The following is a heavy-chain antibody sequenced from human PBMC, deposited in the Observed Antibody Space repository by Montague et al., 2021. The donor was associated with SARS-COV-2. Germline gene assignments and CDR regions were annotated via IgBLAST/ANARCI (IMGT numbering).Heavy chain of an antibody. V-gene: IGHV4-61*01. D-gene: IGHD6-13*01. CDR3: ARGRRIAAGGTSYYGLDV. CDR2: IYIRETA. Sequence: SETLSLTCTVSGGSVSSGSYYWSWIRQPPGKRLEWIGRIYIRETATYNPSLTSRVIMSADTSKNQISLKLSSVTAADTAVYYCARGRRIAAGGTSYYGLDVWGQGTTVTVSS. J-gene: IGHJ6*02. CDR1: GGSVSSGSYY.